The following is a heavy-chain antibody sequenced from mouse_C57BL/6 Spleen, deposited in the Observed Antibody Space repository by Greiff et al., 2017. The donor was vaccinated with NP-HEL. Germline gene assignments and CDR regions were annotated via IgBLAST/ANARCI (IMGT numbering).Heavy chain of an antibody. CDR2: IHPNSGST. Sequence: VQLQQPGAELVKPGATVKLSCKASGYTFTSYWMHWVKQRPGQGLEWIGMIHPNSGSTNYNEKFKSKATLTVDKSSSTAYMQLSSLTSEDSAVYYCARTPIKAMDYWGQGTSVTVSS. V-gene: IGHV1-64*01. CDR1: GYTFTSYW. CDR3: ARTPIKAMDY. D-gene: IGHD1-1*01. J-gene: IGHJ4*01.